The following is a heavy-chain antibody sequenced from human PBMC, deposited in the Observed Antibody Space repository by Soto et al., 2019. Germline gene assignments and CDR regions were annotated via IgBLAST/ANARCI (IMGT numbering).Heavy chain of an antibody. CDR3: ARETGQRAAFDF. J-gene: IGHJ4*02. CDR1: GFTLSSYW. Sequence: GGSLRLSCAASGFTLSSYWMTWVRQAPGKGLEWVANIKQDESEKYYVDSVKGRLTISRDNAKNSLYLQMNSLRAEDTAVYYCARETGQRAAFDFWGQGTQVTVSS. D-gene: IGHD6-25*01. CDR2: IKQDESEK. V-gene: IGHV3-7*01.